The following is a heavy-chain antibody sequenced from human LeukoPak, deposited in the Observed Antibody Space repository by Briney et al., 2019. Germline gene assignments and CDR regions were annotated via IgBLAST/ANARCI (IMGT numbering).Heavy chain of an antibody. CDR1: GFTVSSNY. CDR2: IYSGGST. CDR3: AKAPHSILGYFDY. Sequence: GGSLRLSCAASGFTVSSNYMSWVRQAPGKGLEWVSVIYSGGSTYYADSVKGRFTISRDNSKNTLYLQMNSLRAEDTAVYYCAKAPHSILGYFDYWGQGTLVTVSS. D-gene: IGHD1-26*01. V-gene: IGHV3-53*01. J-gene: IGHJ4*02.